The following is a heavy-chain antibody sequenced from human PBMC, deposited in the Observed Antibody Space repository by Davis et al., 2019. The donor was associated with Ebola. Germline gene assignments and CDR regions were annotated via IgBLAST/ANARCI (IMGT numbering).Heavy chain of an antibody. Sequence: ASVKVSCKASGYTFTSYAMNWVRQAPGQGLEWMGWINPHNGNTNYAQNVQGRVTMTTDTSTSTAYMEVGSLTSDDTAVFYCARAQFPTTSDHWGQGTLVTVSS. J-gene: IGHJ4*02. CDR2: INPHNGNT. CDR1: GYTFTSYA. CDR3: ARAQFPTTSDH. D-gene: IGHD1-1*01. V-gene: IGHV1-18*01.